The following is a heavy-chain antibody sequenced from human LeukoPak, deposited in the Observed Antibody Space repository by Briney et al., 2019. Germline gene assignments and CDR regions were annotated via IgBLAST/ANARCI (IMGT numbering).Heavy chain of an antibody. CDR3: ARGGAYHYDFWGGPFVRWFDP. D-gene: IGHD3-3*01. V-gene: IGHV4-31*03. CDR1: GGSISSGGYY. J-gene: IGHJ5*02. Sequence: SQTLSLTCTVSGGSISSGGYYWSWIRQHPGKGLEWIGYIYYSGSTYYNPSLKSRVTISVDTSKNQFSLKLSSVTAADTAVYYCARGGAYHYDFWGGPFVRWFDPWGQGTLVTVSS. CDR2: IYYSGST.